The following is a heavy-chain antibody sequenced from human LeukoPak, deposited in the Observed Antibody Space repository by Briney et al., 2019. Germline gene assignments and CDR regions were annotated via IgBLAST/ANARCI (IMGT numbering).Heavy chain of an antibody. CDR3: ASDILTGFPA. V-gene: IGHV4-34*01. Sequence: PSETLSLTCAVYGGSFSAYYWSWIRQPPGKELEWIGEINHSGITNYNPSLKSRVTISVDTSKNQFSLKLSSVTAADTAVYYCASDILTGFPAWGQGTLVTVSS. D-gene: IGHD3-9*01. CDR1: GGSFSAYY. CDR2: INHSGIT. J-gene: IGHJ4*02.